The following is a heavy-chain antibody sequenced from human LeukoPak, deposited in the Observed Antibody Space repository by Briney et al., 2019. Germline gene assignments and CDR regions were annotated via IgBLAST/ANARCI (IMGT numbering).Heavy chain of an antibody. CDR2: INTNTGNP. V-gene: IGHV7-4-1*02. CDR1: GYTFTSYA. CDR3: ARDREMATIGGYYYYGMDV. D-gene: IGHD5-24*01. Sequence: GASVKVSCKASGYTFTSYAMNWVRQAPGQGLEWMGWINTNTGNPTYAQGFTGRFVFSLDTSVSTAYLQISSLKAEDTAVYYCARDREMATIGGYYYYGMDVWGQGTTVTVSS. J-gene: IGHJ6*02.